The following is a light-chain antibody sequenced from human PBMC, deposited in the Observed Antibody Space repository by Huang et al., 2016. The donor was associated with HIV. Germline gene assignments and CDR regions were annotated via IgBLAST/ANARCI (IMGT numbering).Light chain of an antibody. CDR2: LVG. CDR3: MQGTHWPGT. CDR1: QSLVSSAGDIY. J-gene: IGKJ1*01. V-gene: IGKV2-30*01. Sequence: DVVMTQFPLSLPVTLGQPASIFCTSSQSLVSSAGDIYLNWFQQRPGQSPRRLIYLVGKRDSGVPDRFSGSGAGTLFALRINRVEAEDVAIYYCMQGTHWPGTFGQGTNLEI.